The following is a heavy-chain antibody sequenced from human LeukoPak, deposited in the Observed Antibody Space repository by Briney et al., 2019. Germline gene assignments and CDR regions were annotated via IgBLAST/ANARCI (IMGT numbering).Heavy chain of an antibody. CDR2: IYYSGST. V-gene: IGHV4-59*01. D-gene: IGHD5-24*01. CDR1: GGSISSYY. CDR3: ARNSYGYNYYYFDY. J-gene: IGHJ4*02. Sequence: ETLSLTCTVSGGSISSYYWSWIRQPPGKGLEWIGYIYYSGSTNYIPSLKSRVTISVDTSKNQFSLKLSSVTAADTAVYYCARNSYGYNYYYFDYWGQGTLVTASS.